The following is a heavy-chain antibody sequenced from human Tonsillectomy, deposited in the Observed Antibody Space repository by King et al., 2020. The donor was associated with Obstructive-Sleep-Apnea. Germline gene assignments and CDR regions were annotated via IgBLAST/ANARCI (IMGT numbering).Heavy chain of an antibody. Sequence: QLVQSGAEVKKPGASVKVSCKASGYTFTGYYMHWVRQAPGQGLEWMGWINPNIGGTNYAQKFQGWVTMTRDTSISTAYMELSRPGSDDTAVYYCARVHSEMYYEHGMDVWGQGTTVTVSS. V-gene: IGHV1-2*04. CDR1: GYTFTGYY. CDR2: INPNIGGT. D-gene: IGHD1-26*01. CDR3: ARVHSEMYYEHGMDV. J-gene: IGHJ6*02.